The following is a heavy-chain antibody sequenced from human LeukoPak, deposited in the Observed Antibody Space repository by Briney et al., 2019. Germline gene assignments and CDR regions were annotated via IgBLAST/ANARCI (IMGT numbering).Heavy chain of an antibody. CDR2: INTNTGNP. D-gene: IGHD3-10*01. Sequence: ASVKVSCKASGYTFTSYAMNWVRQAPGQGLEWMGWINTNTGNPTYAQGFTRRFVFSLDTSVSTAYLQISGLKAEDTAVYYCARPRFTMVRGVPWYFDYWGQGTLVTVSS. CDR1: GYTFTSYA. V-gene: IGHV7-4-1*02. CDR3: ARPRFTMVRGVPWYFDY. J-gene: IGHJ4*02.